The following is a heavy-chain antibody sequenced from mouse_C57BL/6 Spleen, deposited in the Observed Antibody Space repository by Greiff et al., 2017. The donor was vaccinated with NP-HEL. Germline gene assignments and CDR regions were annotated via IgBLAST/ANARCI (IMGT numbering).Heavy chain of an antibody. J-gene: IGHJ3*01. D-gene: IGHD1-1*01. CDR1: GYTFTDYN. V-gene: IGHV1-22*01. CDR2: INPNNGGT. CDR3: ARTGGSREDWFAY. Sequence: DVQLQESGPELVKPGASVKMSCKASGYTFTDYNMHWVKQSHGKSLEWIGYINPNNGGTSYNQKFKGKATLTVNKSSSTAYMELRSLTSEDSAVYYCARTGGSREDWFAYWGQGTLVTVSA.